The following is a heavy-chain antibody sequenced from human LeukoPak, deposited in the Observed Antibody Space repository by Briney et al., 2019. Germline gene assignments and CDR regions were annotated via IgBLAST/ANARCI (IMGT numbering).Heavy chain of an antibody. Sequence: AASVKVSCKASGYTFTSYGISWVRQAPGQGLEWTGWISAYNGNTNYAQKLQGRVTMTTDTSTSTAYMELRSLRSDDTAVYYCARDHRLRIAAAGYYYYGMDVWGQGTTVTVSS. CDR3: ARDHRLRIAAAGYYYYGMDV. V-gene: IGHV1-18*01. CDR2: ISAYNGNT. D-gene: IGHD6-13*01. CDR1: GYTFTSYG. J-gene: IGHJ6*02.